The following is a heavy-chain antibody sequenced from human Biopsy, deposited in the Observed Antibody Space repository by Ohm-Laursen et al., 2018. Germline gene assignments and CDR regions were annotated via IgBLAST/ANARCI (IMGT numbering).Heavy chain of an antibody. CDR3: AKDPRNKNWGVEN. D-gene: IGHD7-27*01. CDR2: ISDDGRNK. Sequence: SLRLSCAASGFTFNNYGMQWVRQAPGKGLEWVAVISDDGRNKYYIDSVRGRFTISRDNSKNTLYLQMNNLRAEDTAGFYWAKDPRNKNWGVENWGQGTLVTVSS. CDR1: GFTFNNYG. J-gene: IGHJ4*02. V-gene: IGHV3-30*18.